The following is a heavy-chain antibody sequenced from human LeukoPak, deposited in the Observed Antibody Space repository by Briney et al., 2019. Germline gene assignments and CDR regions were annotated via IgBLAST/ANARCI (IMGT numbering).Heavy chain of an antibody. CDR2: ISSSSGTT. D-gene: IGHD4-23*01. CDR3: ARGPKVVINPFDY. J-gene: IGHJ4*02. V-gene: IGHV3-48*02. CDR1: GFTVSSNY. Sequence: GGSLRLSCAASGFTVSSNYMSWVRQPSGKGLEWVSYISSSSGTTHYADSVKGRFTISRDNAKSSLYLQMNSLRDEDTAVYYCARGPKVVINPFDYWGQGTLVTVSS.